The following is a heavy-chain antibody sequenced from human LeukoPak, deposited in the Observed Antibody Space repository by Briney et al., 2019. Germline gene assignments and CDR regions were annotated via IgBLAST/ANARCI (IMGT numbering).Heavy chain of an antibody. V-gene: IGHV4-31*03. J-gene: IGHJ6*03. D-gene: IGHD3-3*01. CDR1: GGSISSGAYC. CDR3: ARGPYYDFWSGYPYMDV. CDR2: MYYVGST. Sequence: SQTLSLTCTVSGGSISSGAYCWSWIRQRPGKGLEWIGYMYYVGSTYSNPSLKSRLTISVDTSKNQFSLKLSSVTAADTAVYYCARGPYYDFWSGYPYMDVWGKGTTVTVSS.